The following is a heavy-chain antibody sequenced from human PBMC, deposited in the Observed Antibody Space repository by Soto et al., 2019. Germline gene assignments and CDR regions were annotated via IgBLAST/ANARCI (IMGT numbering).Heavy chain of an antibody. J-gene: IGHJ4*02. CDR1: GYTFTGYY. Sequence: VSVKVYCKASGYTFTGYYMHCMRKDPGQGLYWMGWINPNSGGTNYPQKFQGWVTTTRDTSISTAYMELSRLRSDDTAVYYCARPVVGATTRLYFDYWGQGTRVTVSS. CDR3: ARPVVGATTRLYFDY. D-gene: IGHD1-26*01. V-gene: IGHV1-2*04. CDR2: INPNSGGT.